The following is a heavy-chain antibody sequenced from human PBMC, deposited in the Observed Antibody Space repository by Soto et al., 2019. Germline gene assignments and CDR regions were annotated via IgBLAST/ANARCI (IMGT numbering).Heavy chain of an antibody. Sequence: PGGSQGLSSEPSGLPISNSHTSRILTDAAVAPRGGSYISSVGTTTYYADSVKGRFSISMDNAKNSLYLQMNSLRAEDTAVYFCAKDQEGSGSHWLGYNYYGMDVWRQGNTVTVS. V-gene: IGHV3-11*01. D-gene: IGHD3-10*01. J-gene: IGHJ6*02. CDR1: GLPISNSH. CDR3: AKDQEGSGSHWLGYNYYGMDV. CDR2: ISSVGTTT.